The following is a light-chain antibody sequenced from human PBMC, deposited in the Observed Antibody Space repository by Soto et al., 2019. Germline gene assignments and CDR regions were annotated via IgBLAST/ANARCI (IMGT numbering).Light chain of an antibody. J-gene: IGLJ2*01. CDR1: RGHSDYA. CDR2: LNSDGSH. V-gene: IGLV4-69*01. Sequence: QSVLTQSPSASASLGASVRLTCSLSRGHSDYAIAWHQQRPERGPRYLMKLNSDGSHTKGDGIPDRFSGSSSGAERYLTISSLQSEDESDYYCQTWGPGSVVFGGGTQLTVL. CDR3: QTWGPGSVV.